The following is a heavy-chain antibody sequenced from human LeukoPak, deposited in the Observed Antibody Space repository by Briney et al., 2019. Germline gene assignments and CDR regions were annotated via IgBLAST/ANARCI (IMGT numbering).Heavy chain of an antibody. CDR2: INHSGST. CDR1: GGSFSGYY. CDR3: ARRGSGSFTN. J-gene: IGHJ4*02. Sequence: SETLSLTCAVYGGSFSGYYWSWIRQPPGKGLEWIGEINHSGSTNYNPSLKSRVTIPVDTSKNQFSLKLSSVTAADTAVYYCARRGSGSFTNWGQGTLVTVSS. V-gene: IGHV4-34*01. D-gene: IGHD1-26*01.